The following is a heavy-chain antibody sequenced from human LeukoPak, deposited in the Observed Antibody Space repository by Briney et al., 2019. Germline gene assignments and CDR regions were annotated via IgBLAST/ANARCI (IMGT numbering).Heavy chain of an antibody. CDR1: GYTFTSYD. CDR3: ATTDQYSGSYLLGFDY. D-gene: IGHD1-26*01. V-gene: IGHV1-8*01. Sequence: ASVKVSCKASGYTFTSYDINWVRQATGQGLEWMGWMNPNSGNTGYAQKFQGRVTMTEDTSTDTAYMELSSLRSEDTAVYYCATTDQYSGSYLLGFDYWGQGTLVTVSS. CDR2: MNPNSGNT. J-gene: IGHJ4*02.